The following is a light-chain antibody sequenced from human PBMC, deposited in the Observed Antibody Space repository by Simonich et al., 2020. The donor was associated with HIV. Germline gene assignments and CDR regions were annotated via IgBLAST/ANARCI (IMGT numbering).Light chain of an antibody. CDR1: SGDVGGYNY. CDR2: DVS. Sequence: QSALTQPASVSGSPGQSITISCTGTSGDVGGYNYFSWYQQHPGKAPKLMIYDVSARPSGVSNRFSGSKSGNTASLTISGLQAEDEADYYCCSYAGSSTWVFGGGTKLTVL. V-gene: IGLV2-14*03. J-gene: IGLJ3*02. CDR3: CSYAGSSTWV.